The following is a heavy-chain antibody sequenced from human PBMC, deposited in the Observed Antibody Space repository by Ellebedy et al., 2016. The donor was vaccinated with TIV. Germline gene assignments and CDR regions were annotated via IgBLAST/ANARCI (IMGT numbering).Heavy chain of an antibody. Sequence: PSETLSLTCAASGLTFSSHSMSWVRQAPGKGLEWVSSISGSGDNTYYADSVKGRFTISRDNSTNTLSRQMNSLRAEDTAVYYCARDTVGVGPAFDIWGQGTMVTVSS. CDR3: ARDTVGVGPAFDI. CDR2: ISGSGDNT. D-gene: IGHD4-23*01. V-gene: IGHV3-23*01. J-gene: IGHJ3*02. CDR1: GLTFSSHS.